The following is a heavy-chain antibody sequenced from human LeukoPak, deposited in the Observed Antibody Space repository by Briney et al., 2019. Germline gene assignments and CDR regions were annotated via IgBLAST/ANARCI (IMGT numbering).Heavy chain of an antibody. V-gene: IGHV3-23*01. CDR2: ISGGGDST. Sequence: GGSLRLSCAASGFTFSSYAMSWVRQAPGKGLVWVSGISGGGDSTFYADSVKGRFTIFRDNSKNTLYLQMSSLRAEDTAVYYCAKLAAAGTDYWGQGTLVTVSS. D-gene: IGHD6-13*01. CDR1: GFTFSSYA. CDR3: AKLAAAGTDY. J-gene: IGHJ4*02.